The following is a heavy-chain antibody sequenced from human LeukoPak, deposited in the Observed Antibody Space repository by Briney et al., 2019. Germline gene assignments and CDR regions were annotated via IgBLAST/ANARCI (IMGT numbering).Heavy chain of an antibody. V-gene: IGHV4-59*01. J-gene: IGHJ1*01. CDR2: IYYTGST. Sequence: SETLSLTCSVSGGSITTYFWTWIRQPPGKGLEWIGYIYYTGSTNYNPSLKSRVTMSVDSSKNQISLKLASVTAADTAVYYCARLSSGRPHEYFQHWGQGTLVTVSS. CDR1: GGSITTYF. CDR3: ARLSSGRPHEYFQH. D-gene: IGHD3-22*01.